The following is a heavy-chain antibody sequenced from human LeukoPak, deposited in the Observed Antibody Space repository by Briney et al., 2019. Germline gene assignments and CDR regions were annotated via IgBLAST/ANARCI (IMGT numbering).Heavy chain of an antibody. V-gene: IGHV3-64*01. D-gene: IGHD3-22*01. CDR1: GFTFSSYA. Sequence: GGSLRLSCAASGFTFSSYAMHWVRQAPGKGLEYVSAISSNGGSTYYANSVKGRFTISRDNSKNTLYLQMGSLRAEDTAVYYCARESGYYYGMDVWGQGTTVTVSS. J-gene: IGHJ6*02. CDR3: ARESGYYYGMDV. CDR2: ISSNGGST.